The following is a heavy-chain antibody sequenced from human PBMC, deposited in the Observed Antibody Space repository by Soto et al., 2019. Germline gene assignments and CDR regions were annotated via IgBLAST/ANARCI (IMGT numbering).Heavy chain of an antibody. J-gene: IGHJ4*02. CDR1: GGSFSNNY. Sequence: PSETLSLTCAVYGGSFSNNYWTWFRQPPGKGLEWIGEISPSGTTKYIPSLKSRGTISVDTSRKQFFLKVTSVSAADTAVYYCAKSLWFGKQPEIWGPGTLVTVYS. CDR3: AKSLWFGKQPEI. CDR2: ISPSGTT. V-gene: IGHV4-34*01. D-gene: IGHD3-10*01.